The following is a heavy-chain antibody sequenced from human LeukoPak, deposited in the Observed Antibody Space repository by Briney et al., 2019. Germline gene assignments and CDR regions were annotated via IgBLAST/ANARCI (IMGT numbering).Heavy chain of an antibody. V-gene: IGHV3-9*01. CDR2: ISWNSGSI. CDR3: AKEERRIAVAGITYYFDY. J-gene: IGHJ4*02. D-gene: IGHD6-19*01. Sequence: PGGSLRLSCAASGFTFDDYAMHWVRQAPGKGLEWVSGISWNSGSIGYADSVKGRFTISRDNAKNSLYLQMNSLRAEDTALYYCAKEERRIAVAGITYYFDYWGQGTLVTVSS. CDR1: GFTFDDYA.